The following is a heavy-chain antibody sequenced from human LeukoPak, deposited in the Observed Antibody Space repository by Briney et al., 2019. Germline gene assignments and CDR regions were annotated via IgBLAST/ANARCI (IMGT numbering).Heavy chain of an antibody. D-gene: IGHD5-24*01. J-gene: IGHJ6*02. CDR1: GFTFSSYW. CDR2: IKQDGSEK. CDR3: AREKIEMATIVYYYYYYGMDV. Sequence: GGSLRLSCAASGFTFSSYWMSWVRQAPGKGLEWVANIKQDGSEKYYVDSVKGRFTISRDNAKNSLYLQMNSLRAEDTAVYYCAREKIEMATIVYYYYYYGMDVWGQGPTVTVSS. V-gene: IGHV3-7*03.